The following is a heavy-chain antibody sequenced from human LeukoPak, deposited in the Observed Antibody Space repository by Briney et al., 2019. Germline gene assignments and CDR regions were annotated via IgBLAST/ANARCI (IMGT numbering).Heavy chain of an antibody. CDR2: INPSGGST. V-gene: IGHV1-46*01. J-gene: IGHJ4*02. CDR3: ARAVSVDQLLFGIDY. CDR1: VYTLTNYY. D-gene: IGHD2-2*01. Sequence: ASVKVSCKASVYTLTNYYMHWVRQAPGQGLEWMGIINPSGGSTSYAQKFQGRVTMTRDTSTSTVYMELSSLRSEDTAVYYCARAVSVDQLLFGIDYWGQGTLVTVSS.